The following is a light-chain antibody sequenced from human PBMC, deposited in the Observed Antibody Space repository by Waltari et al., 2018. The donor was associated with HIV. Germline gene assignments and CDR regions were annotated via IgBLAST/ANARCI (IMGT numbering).Light chain of an antibody. CDR2: AAS. V-gene: IGKV1-39*01. Sequence: IQMTKSPSSLSASVGERVTITCWASQSISSYLNWYQQKPGKSPKLLIYAASNLQTGVPSRFSGSGSGTDFTLTLSSLQPEDFATYYCQQSYSAPWTFGQGTKVEVK. J-gene: IGKJ1*01. CDR1: QSISSY. CDR3: QQSYSAPWT.